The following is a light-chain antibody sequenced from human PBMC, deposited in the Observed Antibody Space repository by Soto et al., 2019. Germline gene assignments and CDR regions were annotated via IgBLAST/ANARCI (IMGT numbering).Light chain of an antibody. CDR1: QSIDRY. V-gene: IGKV1-39*01. CDR3: QQSGT. CDR2: AAS. J-gene: IGKJ1*01. Sequence: DIQMTQSPSSLSASLGDRVTISCRASQSIDRYLNWYQQKAGKAPKLLIYAASNLQSGVPSRFSGSGSGTDFTLTIRSLQPEDFATYYCQQSGTFGQGTKVDIK.